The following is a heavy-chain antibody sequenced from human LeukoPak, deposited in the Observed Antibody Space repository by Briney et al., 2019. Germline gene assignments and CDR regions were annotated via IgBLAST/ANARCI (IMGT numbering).Heavy chain of an antibody. D-gene: IGHD6-13*01. CDR2: ISSSSSYI. J-gene: IGHJ4*02. CDR1: GFTFSSYS. Sequence: PGGSLRLSCAASGFTFSSYSMNWVRQAPGKGLEWVSSISSSSSYIYYAGSVKGRFTISRDNAKNSLYLQMNSLRAEDTAVYYCAKGGDLYSSSWPFDYWGQGTLVTVSS. V-gene: IGHV3-21*04. CDR3: AKGGDLYSSSWPFDY.